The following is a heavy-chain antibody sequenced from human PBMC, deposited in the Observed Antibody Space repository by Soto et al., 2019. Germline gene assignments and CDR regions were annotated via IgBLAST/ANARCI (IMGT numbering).Heavy chain of an antibody. Sequence: SETLSLTCTVSGASISGFYWSWIRKSAGKGLEWIGRIYATGTTDYNPSLKSRVMMSVDTSKKQFSLKLRSVTAADTAVYYCARLIAAAGTYYYYYYGMDVWGQGTTVTVSS. V-gene: IGHV4-4*07. CDR1: GASISGFY. CDR3: ARLIAAAGTYYYYYYGMDV. J-gene: IGHJ6*02. D-gene: IGHD6-13*01. CDR2: IYATGTT.